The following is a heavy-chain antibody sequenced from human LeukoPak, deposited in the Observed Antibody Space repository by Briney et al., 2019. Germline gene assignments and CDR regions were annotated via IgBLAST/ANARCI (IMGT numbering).Heavy chain of an antibody. J-gene: IGHJ6*04. Sequence: PSETLSLTCAVYGGSFRGYYWSWIRQPPGKGPEWIGEINHSGSTNYNPSLKSRVTISVDTSKNQFSLKLSSVTAADTAVYYCARDTYYYGSGSYYYGMDVWGKGTTVTVSS. CDR1: GGSFRGYY. V-gene: IGHV4-34*01. D-gene: IGHD3-10*01. CDR3: ARDTYYYGSGSYYYGMDV. CDR2: INHSGST.